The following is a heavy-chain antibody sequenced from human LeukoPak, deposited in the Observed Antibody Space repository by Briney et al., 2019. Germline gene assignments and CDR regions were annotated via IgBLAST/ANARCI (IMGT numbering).Heavy chain of an antibody. CDR1: GYTFTGYY. D-gene: IGHD3-3*01. CDR3: ARDYSYYDFWSGYYTGVDYYYGMDV. CDR2: INPNSGGT. Sequence: GASVKVSCKASGYTFTGYYMHWVRQAPRQGLEWMGWINPNSGGTNYAQKFQGRVTMTRDSSISTAYMELSRLRSDDTAVYYCARDYSYYDFWSGYYTGVDYYYGMDVWGQGTTVTVSS. J-gene: IGHJ6*02. V-gene: IGHV1-2*02.